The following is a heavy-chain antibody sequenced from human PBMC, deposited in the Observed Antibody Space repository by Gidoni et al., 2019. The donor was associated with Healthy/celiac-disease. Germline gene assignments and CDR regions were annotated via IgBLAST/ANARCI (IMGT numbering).Heavy chain of an antibody. CDR1: GGSISSSSYY. V-gene: IGHV4-39*01. CDR2: IYYSGST. CDR3: AGGPRRVQYSSGWYGLDY. D-gene: IGHD6-19*01. Sequence: QLQLQESGPGLVKPSETLSLTCTVSGGSISSSSYYWGWIRQPPGKGLEWIGSIYYSGSTYYNPSLKSRVTISVDTSKNQFSLKLSPVTAADTAVYYCAGGPRRVQYSSGWYGLDYWGQGTLVTVSS. J-gene: IGHJ4*02.